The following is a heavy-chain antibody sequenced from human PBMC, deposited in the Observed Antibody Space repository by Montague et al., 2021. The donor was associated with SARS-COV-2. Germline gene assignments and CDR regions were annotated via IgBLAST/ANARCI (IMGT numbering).Heavy chain of an antibody. V-gene: IGHV4-59*01. CDR3: ARVARYCTNGVCQTYYYYGRDV. J-gene: IGHJ6*02. D-gene: IGHD2-8*01. Sequence: SETLSLTCIVSGGSTNYYSWSWIRQSPGKGLEWIGYMYYSGSTNYNPSLKSRVTMSIDRSKNQFSLKLRSVTAADTAVYYCARVARYCTNGVCQTYYYYGRDVWGQGTTVTVSS. CDR1: GGSTNYYS. CDR2: MYYSGST.